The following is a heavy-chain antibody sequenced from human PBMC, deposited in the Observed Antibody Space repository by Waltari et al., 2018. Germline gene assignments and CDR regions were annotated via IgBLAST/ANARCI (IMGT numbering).Heavy chain of an antibody. Sequence: QVQLVQSGAEVKKPGASVKVSCKASGYTFTSYAMHWVRQAPGQRLEWMGWINAGNGNTKYSQKFQGRVTITRDTSASTAYMELSSLRSEDTAVYYCARLNRAPGPRHYYGMDVWGQGTTVIVSS. CDR2: INAGNGNT. V-gene: IGHV1-3*01. J-gene: IGHJ6*02. CDR1: GYTFTSYA. CDR3: ARLNRAPGPRHYYGMDV.